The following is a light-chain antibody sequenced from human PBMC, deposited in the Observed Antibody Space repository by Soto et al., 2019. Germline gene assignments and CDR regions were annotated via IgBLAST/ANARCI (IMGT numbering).Light chain of an antibody. J-gene: IGKJ1*01. CDR1: QSISSW. Sequence: DVKMTQSPSTLSSSVGDRATITCRAGQSISSWLAWYQQKPGKAPKLLIYKASSLESGVPSRFSGSGSGTEFTLTISSLQPDDSATYYCQQYYSYPWTFGQGTKVDI. V-gene: IGKV1-5*03. CDR2: KAS. CDR3: QQYYSYPWT.